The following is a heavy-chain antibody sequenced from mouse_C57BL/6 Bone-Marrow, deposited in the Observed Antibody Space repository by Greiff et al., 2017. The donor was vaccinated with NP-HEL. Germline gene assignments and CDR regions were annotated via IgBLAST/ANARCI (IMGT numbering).Heavy chain of an antibody. CDR3: ARSGAYDNFGWYFDV. J-gene: IGHJ1*03. CDR2: ILPGSGST. Sequence: QVQLQQSGAELMKPGASVKLSCKATGYTFTGYWIEWVKQRPGHGLEWIGEILPGSGSTNYNEKFKGKATFTADTSSNTAYMQLSSLTTKDSAIYYCARSGAYDNFGWYFDVWGTGTTVTVSS. D-gene: IGHD2-1*01. CDR1: GYTFTGYW. V-gene: IGHV1-9*01.